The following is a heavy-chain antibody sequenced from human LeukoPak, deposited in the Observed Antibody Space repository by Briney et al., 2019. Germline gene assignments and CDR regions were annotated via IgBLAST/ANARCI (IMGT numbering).Heavy chain of an antibody. D-gene: IGHD6-6*01. CDR1: GFTFGSYG. CDR2: ISYDGSNK. CDR3: AGDPSSIAARPRISRSFDP. Sequence: PGGSLRLSCAASGFTFGSYGMHWVRQAPGKGLEWVAVISYDGSNKYYADSVKGRFTISRDNSKNTLYLQMNSLRAEDTAVYYCAGDPSSIAARPRISRSFDPWGQGTLVTVSS. V-gene: IGHV3-30*01. J-gene: IGHJ5*02.